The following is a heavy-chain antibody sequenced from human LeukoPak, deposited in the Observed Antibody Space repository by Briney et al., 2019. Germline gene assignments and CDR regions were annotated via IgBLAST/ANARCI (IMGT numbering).Heavy chain of an antibody. CDR3: ARGAVRYYMDV. CDR1: GYTFTCYY. D-gene: IGHD4-17*01. Sequence: ASVKVSCKASGYTFTCYYMHWVRQAPGQGLEWMGIINPSGDSTRYAQKFQGRVTVTRDTSTSTVYMELSSLRSEDTAVYYCARGAVRYYMDVWGKGTTVTVSS. V-gene: IGHV1-46*01. J-gene: IGHJ6*03. CDR2: INPSGDST.